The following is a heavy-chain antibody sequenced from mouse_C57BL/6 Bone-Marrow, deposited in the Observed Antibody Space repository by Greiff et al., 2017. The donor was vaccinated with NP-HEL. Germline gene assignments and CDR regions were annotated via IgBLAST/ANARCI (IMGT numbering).Heavy chain of an antibody. V-gene: IGHV1-5*01. CDR3: TYGNYYYAMDY. CDR2: IYPGNSDT. Sequence: VQLQQSGTVLARPGASVKRSGKTSAYTFTSYWMHGVKQRPGQGLEWKGAIYPGNSDTSYNQKFKGKAKLTAVTSASTAYMELSSLTNEDSAVYYCTYGNYYYAMDYWGQGTSVTVSS. CDR1: AYTFTSYW. D-gene: IGHD2-1*01. J-gene: IGHJ4*01.